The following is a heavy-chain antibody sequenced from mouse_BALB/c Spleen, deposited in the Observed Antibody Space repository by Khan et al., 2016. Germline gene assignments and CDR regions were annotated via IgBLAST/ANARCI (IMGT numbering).Heavy chain of an antibody. CDR2: IDPFNGGT. V-gene: IGHV1S135*01. J-gene: IGHJ4*01. CDR3: ARSTQSFYAMDY. Sequence: VQLQQSGPELMKPGASVKISCKASGYSFTSYYMHWVKQSHGKSLEWIGYIDPFNGGTSYNQKFKGKATLTVDKSSSTAYMHLSSLTSEDAAVYYCARSTQSFYAMDYWCQGTSVTVSS. CDR1: GYSFTSYY.